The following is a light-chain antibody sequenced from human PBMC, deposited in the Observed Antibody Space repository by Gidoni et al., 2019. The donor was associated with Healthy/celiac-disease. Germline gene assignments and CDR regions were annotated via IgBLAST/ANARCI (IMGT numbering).Light chain of an antibody. J-gene: IGKJ1*01. V-gene: IGKV3-20*01. CDR3: QQYGSSRPST. Sequence: DIVLTQYPGTLSLSPGERATLSCRASQSVSSSYLAWYQQQPGQAPRLLIDGASSRATGIPDRCSGSGSGTDFTLTISRLEPEDFAVYYCQQYGSSRPSTFGQGTKVEIK. CDR2: GAS. CDR1: QSVSSSY.